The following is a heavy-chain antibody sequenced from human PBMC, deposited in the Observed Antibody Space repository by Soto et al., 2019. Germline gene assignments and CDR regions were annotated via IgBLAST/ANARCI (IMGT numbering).Heavy chain of an antibody. V-gene: IGHV3-9*01. J-gene: IGHJ3*02. D-gene: IGHD6-25*01. CDR1: GFTFDDYA. CDR3: AKDQRPGGAAFDI. Sequence: GGSLRLSCAASGFTFDDYAMHWVRQAPGKGLEWVSGMSWNSGSIGYADSVKGRFTISRDNAKNSLYLQMNSLRAEDTALYYCAKDQRPGGAAFDIWGQGTMVTVSS. CDR2: MSWNSGSI.